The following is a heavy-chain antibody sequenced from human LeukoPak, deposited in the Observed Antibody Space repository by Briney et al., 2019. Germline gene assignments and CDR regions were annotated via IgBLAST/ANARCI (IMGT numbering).Heavy chain of an antibody. J-gene: IGHJ6*02. V-gene: IGHV3-33*01. CDR1: GFTFSSYG. Sequence: HAGRSLRLSCAASGFTFSSYGMHWVRQAPGKGLEWVAVIWYDGSNKYYADSVKGRFTISRDNSKNTLYLQMNSLRAEDTAVYYCAGERRPGIAAAGVYGMDVWGQGTTVTVSS. CDR3: AGERRPGIAAAGVYGMDV. CDR2: IWYDGSNK. D-gene: IGHD6-13*01.